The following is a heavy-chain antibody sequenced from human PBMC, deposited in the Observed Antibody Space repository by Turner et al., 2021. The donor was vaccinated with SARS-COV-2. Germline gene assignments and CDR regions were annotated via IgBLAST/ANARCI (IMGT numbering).Heavy chain of an antibody. J-gene: IGHJ6*02. Sequence: EVQLVESGGGLVQPGRSLRLSCAASGFTFDDYVIHWVRQAPGKGLEWVSGISWNSGSIGYADSVKGRFTISRDNAKNSLYLQMNSLRAEDTALYYCEKDMVRGLIYYYYGMDVWGQGTTVTVSS. CDR2: ISWNSGSI. V-gene: IGHV3-9*01. CDR1: GFTFDDYV. CDR3: EKDMVRGLIYYYYGMDV. D-gene: IGHD3-10*01.